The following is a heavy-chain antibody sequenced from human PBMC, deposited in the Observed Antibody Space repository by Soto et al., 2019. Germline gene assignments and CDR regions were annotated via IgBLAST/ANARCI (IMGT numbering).Heavy chain of an antibody. J-gene: IGHJ4*02. CDR1: GGSISSGDYY. CDR2: IYYSGST. D-gene: IGHD4-17*01. CDR3: ARGWTTVTTFGY. Sequence: PSETLPLTCTVSGGSISSGDYYWSWIRQPPGKGLEWIGYIYYSGSTYYNPSLKSRVTISVDTSKNQFSLKLSSVTAADTAVYYCARGWTTVTTFGYWGQGTLVTVSS. V-gene: IGHV4-30-4*01.